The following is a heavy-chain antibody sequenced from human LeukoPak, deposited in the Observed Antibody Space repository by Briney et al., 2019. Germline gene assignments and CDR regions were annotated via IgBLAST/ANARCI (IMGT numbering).Heavy chain of an antibody. D-gene: IGHD3-22*01. CDR2: INPNSGGT. J-gene: IGHJ4*02. CDR3: AREAYYYDSSGYYVDY. CDR1: GYTFTCYY. Sequence: ASVKVSCKASGYTFTCYYMHWVRQAPGQGREWMGWINPNSGGTNYAQKFQGRVTMTRDTSISTAYMELSRLRSDDTAVYYCAREAYYYDSSGYYVDYWGQGTLVTVSS. V-gene: IGHV1-2*02.